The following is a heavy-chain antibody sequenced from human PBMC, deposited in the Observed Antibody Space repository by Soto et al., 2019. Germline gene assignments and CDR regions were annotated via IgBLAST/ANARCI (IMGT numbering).Heavy chain of an antibody. V-gene: IGHV4-59*11. CDR1: GDSISSHY. J-gene: IGHJ4*02. CDR3: VTYRCETTYDVFYY. Sequence: SETLSLTCTVSGDSISSHYWTWIRQTPGKGLEWIGYVYYNGDTNYNPSLKGRVTISGDTSKNQFSLNLSPVTAADTAVYYCVTYRCETTYDVFYYWGQRAPVTVSS. CDR2: VYYNGDT. D-gene: IGHD3-16*01.